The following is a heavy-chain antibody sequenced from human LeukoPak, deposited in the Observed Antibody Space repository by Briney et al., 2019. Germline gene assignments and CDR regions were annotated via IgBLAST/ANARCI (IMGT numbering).Heavy chain of an antibody. D-gene: IGHD3-3*01. CDR2: IIPIFGTA. J-gene: IGHJ5*02. Sequence: ASVKVSCKASGGTFSSYAISWVRQAPGQGLEWMGGIIPIFGTANYAQKFQGRVTITADESTSTAYMELSSLRSEDTAVYYCARGLPRGYYDFWSGYPTQNWSDPWGQGTLVTVSS. CDR3: ARGLPRGYYDFWSGYPTQNWSDP. CDR1: GGTFSSYA. V-gene: IGHV1-69*13.